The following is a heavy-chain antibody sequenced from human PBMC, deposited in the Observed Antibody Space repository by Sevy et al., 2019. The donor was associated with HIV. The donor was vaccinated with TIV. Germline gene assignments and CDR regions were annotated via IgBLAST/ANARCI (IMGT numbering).Heavy chain of an antibody. CDR3: ARDMGGDGYNSPVYYYYYYGMDV. D-gene: IGHD2-21*01. CDR2: TYYRSNWYN. CDR1: GDSVSSNSAA. J-gene: IGHJ6*02. Sequence: SQTLSLTCAISGDSVSSNSAAWNWIRQSPSRGLEWLGRTYYRSNWYNDYAVSVKSRITINPDTSKNQFSLQLNSVTPEDTAVYYCARDMGGDGYNSPVYYYYYYGMDVWGQGTTVTVSS. V-gene: IGHV6-1*01.